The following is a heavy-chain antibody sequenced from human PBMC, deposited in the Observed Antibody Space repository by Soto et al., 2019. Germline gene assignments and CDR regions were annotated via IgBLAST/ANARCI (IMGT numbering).Heavy chain of an antibody. V-gene: IGHV3-48*01. CDR3: ERDTSDYGMDV. J-gene: IGHJ6*02. Sequence: EVQLVESGGGLVQPGGSLRLSCAAAGFTISTYTITLVRQAQGKGLEWVSYSSFTRIIYYADSVKCRFTISRDNAENSLYLQMNCWRAEDTAVYYCERDTSDYGMDVCGQGTTVTVSS. CDR2: SSFTRII. CDR1: GFTISTYT.